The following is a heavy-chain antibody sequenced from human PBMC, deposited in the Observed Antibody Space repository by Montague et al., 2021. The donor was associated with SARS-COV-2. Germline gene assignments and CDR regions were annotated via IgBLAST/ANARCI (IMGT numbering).Heavy chain of an antibody. Sequence: SETLSLTCTVSGGSVSRISSHWGWIRQPPGKGLEYIGSFYYAGGTQYNPSLKSRVTISVDTSNDQFSLKMNSVTAADTAVYSCARLYGSSFDYWGQGTLVTVSS. CDR1: GGSVSRISSH. V-gene: IGHV4-39*01. J-gene: IGHJ4*02. D-gene: IGHD4-17*01. CDR2: FYYAGGT. CDR3: ARLYGSSFDY.